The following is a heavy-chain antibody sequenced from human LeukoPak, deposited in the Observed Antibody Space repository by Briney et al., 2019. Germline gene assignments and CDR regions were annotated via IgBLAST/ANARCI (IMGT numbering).Heavy chain of an antibody. D-gene: IGHD6-19*01. J-gene: IGHJ3*02. CDR1: GFSFTGSV. CDR2: IVVGSGNT. V-gene: IGHV1-58*02. Sequence: SVKVSCKASGFSFTGSVIQWVRQARGQRLEWIGWIVVGSGNTNYAQKFQERVTITRDRSTSTAYMELSSLRSEDTALYYCATHSSRWYDHDAFDIWGQGTMVTVSS. CDR3: ATHSSRWYDHDAFDI.